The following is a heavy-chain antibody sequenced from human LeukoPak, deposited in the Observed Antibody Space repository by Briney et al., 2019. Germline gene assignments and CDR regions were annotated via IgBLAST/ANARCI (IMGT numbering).Heavy chain of an antibody. V-gene: IGHV3-74*01. D-gene: IGHD1-26*01. Sequence: PGGSLRLSCAASGFTLSKLWMHWVRQAPGKGLVWVSRINSDETTLQYADSVKGRFTISRDTAKNTLYLQMNSLRAEDTAVYYCARVIVGGTGFDCWGQGTLVTVSS. J-gene: IGHJ4*02. CDR3: ARVIVGGTGFDC. CDR1: GFTLSKLW. CDR2: INSDETTL.